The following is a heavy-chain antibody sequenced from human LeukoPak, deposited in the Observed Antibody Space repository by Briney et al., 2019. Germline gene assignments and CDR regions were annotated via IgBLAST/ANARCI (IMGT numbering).Heavy chain of an antibody. Sequence: ASVKVSCKASGYTFNSYGISWVRQAPGQGLEWMGWICAYNGNTNYAQKLQGRVTMTTDTSTSTAYMELRSLRSDDTAVYYCARVNYYGSGSSYYYYYGMDVWGQGTTVTVSS. D-gene: IGHD3-10*01. CDR3: ARVNYYGSGSSYYYYYGMDV. CDR1: GYTFNSYG. CDR2: ICAYNGNT. V-gene: IGHV1-18*01. J-gene: IGHJ6*02.